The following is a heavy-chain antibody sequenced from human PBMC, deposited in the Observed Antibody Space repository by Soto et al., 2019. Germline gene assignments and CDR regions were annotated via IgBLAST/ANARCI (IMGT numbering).Heavy chain of an antibody. CDR1: GFTFSSYG. D-gene: IGHD5-18*01. CDR3: ARDRETWIQLWTSCYFDY. J-gene: IGHJ4*02. V-gene: IGHV3-33*01. Sequence: QVQLVESGGGVVQPGRSLRLSCAASGFTFSSYGMHWVRQAPGKGLEWVAVIWYDGSNKYYADSVKGRFTISRDNSKNTLYLQMNSLRAEDTAVYYCARDRETWIQLWTSCYFDYWGQGTLVTVSS. CDR2: IWYDGSNK.